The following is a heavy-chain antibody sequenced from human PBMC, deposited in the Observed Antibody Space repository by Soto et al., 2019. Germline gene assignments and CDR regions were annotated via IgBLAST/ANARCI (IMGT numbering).Heavy chain of an antibody. CDR1: GGSISSSSYY. J-gene: IGHJ4*02. Sequence: PSETLSLTCTVSGGSISSSSYYWGWIRQPPGKGLEWIGSIYYSGSTYYNPSLKSRVTISVDTSKNQFSLKLSSVTAADTAVYYCASWGNDFWSGYSDYFDYWGQGTLVTVSS. CDR2: IYYSGST. CDR3: ASWGNDFWSGYSDYFDY. D-gene: IGHD3-3*01. V-gene: IGHV4-39*01.